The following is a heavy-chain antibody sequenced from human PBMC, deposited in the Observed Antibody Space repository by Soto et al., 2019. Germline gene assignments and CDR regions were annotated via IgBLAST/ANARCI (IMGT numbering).Heavy chain of an antibody. D-gene: IGHD3-10*01. CDR3: AKGSGSYSRYGMDV. V-gene: IGHV3-30*18. CDR2: ISYDGSNK. Sequence: QVQLVESGGGVVQPGRSLRLSCAASGFTFSSYGMHWVRQAPGKGLEWVAVISYDGSNKYYADSVKGRFTISRDNSKNTLYVQMNSLRAEDTAVYYCAKGSGSYSRYGMDVWGQGTTVTVS. CDR1: GFTFSSYG. J-gene: IGHJ6*02.